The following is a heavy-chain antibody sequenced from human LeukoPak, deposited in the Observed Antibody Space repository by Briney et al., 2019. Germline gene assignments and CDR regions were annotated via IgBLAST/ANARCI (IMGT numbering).Heavy chain of an antibody. D-gene: IGHD3-10*01. J-gene: IGHJ5*02. CDR1: GYTFTSYG. Sequence: ASVKVSCKASGYTFTSYGISWVRQAPGQGLEWMGWINPNSGGTNYAQKFQGRVTMTRDTSISTAYMELSRLRSDDTAVYYCAREGELLWFGEAPRTWFDPWGQGTLVTVSS. V-gene: IGHV1-2*02. CDR2: INPNSGGT. CDR3: AREGELLWFGEAPRTWFDP.